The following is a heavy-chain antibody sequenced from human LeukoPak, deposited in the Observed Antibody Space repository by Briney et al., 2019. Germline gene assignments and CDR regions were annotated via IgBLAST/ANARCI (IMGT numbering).Heavy chain of an antibody. D-gene: IGHD3-9*01. CDR2: ISSGSSTI. CDR1: GFTFCSYS. J-gene: IGHJ4*02. Sequence: GGSLRLSCAASGFTFCSYSMNWLRQAPGKGLEWVSFISSGSSTIHYADSVKGRFTISRDNDKKSLYMQINSLRDEDTAVYYCARLTGYSLDYWGQGTLVTVSS. V-gene: IGHV3-48*02. CDR3: ARLTGYSLDY.